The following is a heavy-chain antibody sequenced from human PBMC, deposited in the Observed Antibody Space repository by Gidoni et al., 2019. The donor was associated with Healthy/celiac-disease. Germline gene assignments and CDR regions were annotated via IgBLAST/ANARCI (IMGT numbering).Heavy chain of an antibody. CDR1: GGSISSGSYY. J-gene: IGHJ1*01. Sequence: QVQLQESGPGLVKPSQTLSLTCTVSGGSISSGSYYWSWIRQPAGKGLEWIGRIYTSGSTNYNPSLKSRVTISVDTSKNQFSLKLSSVTAADTAVYYCARGGSREGFQHWGQGTLVTVSS. V-gene: IGHV4-61*02. D-gene: IGHD2-15*01. CDR2: IYTSGST. CDR3: ARGGSREGFQH.